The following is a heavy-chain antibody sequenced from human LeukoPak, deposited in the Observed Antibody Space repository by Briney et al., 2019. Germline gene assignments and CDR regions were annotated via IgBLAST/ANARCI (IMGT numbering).Heavy chain of an antibody. Sequence: PSETLSLTCTVSGGSISSSSYYWGWIRQPPGKGLEWIGSIYYSGSTYYNPSLKSRVTISVDTSKNQFSLKLSSVTAADTAVYYCAGTSGYCSGGSCYSGYWGQGTLVTVSS. V-gene: IGHV4-39*01. D-gene: IGHD2-15*01. CDR3: AGTSGYCSGGSCYSGY. CDR2: IYYSGST. J-gene: IGHJ4*02. CDR1: GGSISSSSYY.